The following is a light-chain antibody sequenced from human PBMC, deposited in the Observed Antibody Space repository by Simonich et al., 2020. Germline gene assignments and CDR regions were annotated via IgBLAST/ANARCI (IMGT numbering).Light chain of an antibody. CDR2: WAS. CDR3: QQYYSNPFT. Sequence: DIVMTQFPVSLAVSLGERATINCKSSQSVLYSSNNKNYLAWYQQKPGHPPKLLIYWASTRESGVPDRFSGSGSGTDFTLTISSLQAEDVAVYYCQQYYSNPFTFGPGTKVDIK. J-gene: IGKJ3*01. CDR1: QSVLYSSNNKNY. V-gene: IGKV4-1*01.